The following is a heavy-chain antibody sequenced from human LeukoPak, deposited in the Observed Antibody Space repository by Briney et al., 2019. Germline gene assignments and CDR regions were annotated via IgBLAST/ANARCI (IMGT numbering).Heavy chain of an antibody. V-gene: IGHV3-23*01. Sequence: PGGSLRLSCAASGFTVSINYMSWVRQAPGKGLEWVSAISGSGGSTYYADSVKGQFTISRDNSKNSLYLQMNSLRAEDTAVYYCARLGGSSDAFDIWGQGTMVTVSS. D-gene: IGHD1-26*01. CDR3: ARLGGSSDAFDI. CDR2: ISGSGGST. CDR1: GFTVSINY. J-gene: IGHJ3*02.